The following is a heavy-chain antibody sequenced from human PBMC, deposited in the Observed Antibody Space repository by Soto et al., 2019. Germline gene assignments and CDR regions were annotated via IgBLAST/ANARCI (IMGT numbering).Heavy chain of an antibody. CDR3: ARVYYYDSSGYYYFDY. CDR1: GGSISSGGYY. Sequence: LSLTCTVSGGSISSGGYYWSWIRRHPGKGLEWIGYIYYSGSTYYNPSLKSRVTISVDTSKNQFSLKLSSVTAADTAVYYCARVYYYDSSGYYYFDYWGQGTLVTVSS. J-gene: IGHJ4*02. CDR2: IYYSGST. V-gene: IGHV4-31*03. D-gene: IGHD3-22*01.